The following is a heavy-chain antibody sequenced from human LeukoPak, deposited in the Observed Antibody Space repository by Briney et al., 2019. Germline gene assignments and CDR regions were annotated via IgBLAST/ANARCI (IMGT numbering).Heavy chain of an antibody. V-gene: IGHV3-48*03. CDR2: IIGSGSTT. D-gene: IGHD2-21*01. CDR3: VRDRGGAYSGDNLFDP. Sequence: PVGSLRLSCAASGFTFSSYEMNWVRQAPGKGLEWLSYIIGSGSTTQYADSVRDRFTISRDNDKNTVYLQMNSLRADDTAIYYCVRDRGGAYSGDNLFDPWGQGTLVTVS. J-gene: IGHJ5*02. CDR1: GFTFSSYE.